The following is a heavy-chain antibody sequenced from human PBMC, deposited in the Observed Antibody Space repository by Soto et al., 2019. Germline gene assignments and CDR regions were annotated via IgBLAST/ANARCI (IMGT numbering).Heavy chain of an antibody. J-gene: IGHJ6*02. CDR3: VRDGIGQPTGYSSGWYYYYYGMDV. CDR1: GYTFTGYY. V-gene: IGHV1-2*04. Sequence: QMQLVQSGAEVKKPGASVKVSCKASGYTFTGYYMHWVRQAPGQGLEWMGWINPNSGGTNYAQKFQGWVTMTRDTSISTAYMELSRLRSDDTAVYYCVRDGIGQPTGYSSGWYYYYYGMDVWGQGTTVTVSS. D-gene: IGHD6-19*01. CDR2: INPNSGGT.